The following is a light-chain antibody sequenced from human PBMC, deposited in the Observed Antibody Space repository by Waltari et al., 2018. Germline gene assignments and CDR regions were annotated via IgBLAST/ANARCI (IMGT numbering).Light chain of an antibody. Sequence: VMTQSPDSLAVSLRSRAPSNRQSRQHVVYSSNSNNYLGCYQQKPGQPPKLRICCASTRQSGVPDRFSGSGSGTDFTLTISSLQAGDGAVYYCQQYYNTPGTFGQGTKVEIK. CDR3: QQYYNTPGT. J-gene: IGKJ1*01. V-gene: IGKV4-1*01. CDR1: QHVVYSSNSNNY. CDR2: CAS.